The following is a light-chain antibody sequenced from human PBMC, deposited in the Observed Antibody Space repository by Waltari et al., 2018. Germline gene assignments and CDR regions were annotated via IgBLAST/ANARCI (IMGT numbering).Light chain of an antibody. Sequence: QSALTQPPSVSGSPGQSVTISCTGTNSDIANSNRVSWYQPSPGTAPKLIINDFHNRPSGVADRFSGSKSGNTASLTISGLQAGDEADYYCSSYTTNTRFFGGGTKVTVL. J-gene: IGLJ2*01. CDR3: SSYTTNTRF. V-gene: IGLV2-18*02. CDR1: NSDIANSNR. CDR2: DFH.